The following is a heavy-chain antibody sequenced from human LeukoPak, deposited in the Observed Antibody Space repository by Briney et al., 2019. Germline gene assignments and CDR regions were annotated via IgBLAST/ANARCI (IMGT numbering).Heavy chain of an antibody. CDR3: ATWGGSGYYFDY. Sequence: PSETQSLTCTVSGGSISSYYWSWIRQPPGKGLEWIGYIYYSGSTNYNPSLKSRVTISVDTSKNQFSLKLSSVTAADTAVYYCATWGGSGYYFDYWGQGTLVTVSS. J-gene: IGHJ4*02. D-gene: IGHD3-3*01. CDR2: IYYSGST. CDR1: GGSISSYY. V-gene: IGHV4-59*01.